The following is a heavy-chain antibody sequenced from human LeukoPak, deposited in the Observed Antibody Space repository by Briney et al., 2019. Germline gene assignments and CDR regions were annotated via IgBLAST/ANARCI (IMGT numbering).Heavy chain of an antibody. CDR3: ARLGEGYPFDY. D-gene: IGHD1-1*01. CDR1: GGSISSSSYY. J-gene: IGHJ4*02. Sequence: SETLSLTCTVSGGSISSSSYYWGWIRQPPGKGQEWIGSIYYSGSTYYNPSLKSRVTISVDTSKNQFSLKLSSVTAADTAVYYCARLGEGYPFDYWGQGTLVTVSS. CDR2: IYYSGST. V-gene: IGHV4-39*01.